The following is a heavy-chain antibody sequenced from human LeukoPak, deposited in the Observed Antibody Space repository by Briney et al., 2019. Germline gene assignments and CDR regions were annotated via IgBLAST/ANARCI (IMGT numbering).Heavy chain of an antibody. Sequence: GGSLRLSCEASGFTFSVYEMNWVRQAPGKGLEWVSGINWNGGSTGYADSVKGRFTISRDNAKNSLYLQMNSLRAEDTALYYCARDRHSSGWYGGSDYWGQGTLVTVSS. D-gene: IGHD6-19*01. J-gene: IGHJ4*02. V-gene: IGHV3-20*04. CDR1: GFTFSVYE. CDR3: ARDRHSSGWYGGSDY. CDR2: INWNGGST.